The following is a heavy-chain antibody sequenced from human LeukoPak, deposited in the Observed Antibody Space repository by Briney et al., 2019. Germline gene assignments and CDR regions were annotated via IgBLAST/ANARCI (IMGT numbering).Heavy chain of an antibody. CDR1: GFTFSSYG. CDR3: AKDKDSTGYYHDY. J-gene: IGHJ4*02. CDR2: IRYDGSNK. V-gene: IGHV3-30*02. Sequence: GGSLRLSCAASGFTFSSYGMHWVRQAPGKGLEWVAFIRYDGSNKNYADSVKGRFTISRDNSKNTVYLQMNSLRADDTAVYFCAKDKDSTGYYHDYWGQGNLVTVSS. D-gene: IGHD3-22*01.